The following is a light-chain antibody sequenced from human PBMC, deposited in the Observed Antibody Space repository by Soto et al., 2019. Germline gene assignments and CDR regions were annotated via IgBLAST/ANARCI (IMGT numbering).Light chain of an antibody. Sequence: EIVLTQSPATLSLSPGERATLSCRASQSVSSYLAWYQQKPGQAPRLLIYDASNRATGIPARFSGSGSGTDFTLPISSLEPEDFAVYYCQQRSNPPEWTFGQGTKVEIK. CDR1: QSVSSY. V-gene: IGKV3-11*01. CDR3: QQRSNPPEWT. J-gene: IGKJ1*01. CDR2: DAS.